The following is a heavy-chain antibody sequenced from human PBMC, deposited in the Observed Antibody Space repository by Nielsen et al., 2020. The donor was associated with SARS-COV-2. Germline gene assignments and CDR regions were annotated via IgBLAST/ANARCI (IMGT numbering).Heavy chain of an antibody. CDR2: IYYSGST. J-gene: IGHJ3*02. CDR3: ARERDFWSGYKAFEI. CDR1: GDSFSIYY. Sequence: SETLSLTCSVSGDSFSIYYWSWIRQPPGKGLEWIGYIYYSGSTNYNPSLESRVTISIDTSKHQFSLRLSSVTAADTAIYYCARERDFWSGYKAFEIWGQGTVVTASS. D-gene: IGHD3-3*01. V-gene: IGHV4-59*01.